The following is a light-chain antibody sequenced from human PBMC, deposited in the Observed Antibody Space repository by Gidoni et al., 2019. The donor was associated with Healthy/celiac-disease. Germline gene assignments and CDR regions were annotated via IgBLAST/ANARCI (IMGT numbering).Light chain of an antibody. V-gene: IGKV4-1*01. CDR1: QSVLYSSNNKNY. CDR2: WAS. J-gene: IGKJ1*01. Sequence: DIVMTQSPDSLAVSLVERATINCKSSQSVLYSSNNKNYLAWYQQKPGQPPKLLIYWASTRESGVSDRFSGSGSGTDFTLTISSLQAEDVAVYYCQQYYSTWTFGQGTKVEIK. CDR3: QQYYSTWT.